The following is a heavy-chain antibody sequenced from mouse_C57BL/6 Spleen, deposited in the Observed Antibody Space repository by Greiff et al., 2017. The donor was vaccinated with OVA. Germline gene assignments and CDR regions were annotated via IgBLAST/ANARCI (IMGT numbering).Heavy chain of an antibody. CDR3: TTGNYGSSWFAY. D-gene: IGHD1-1*01. V-gene: IGHV14-1*01. J-gene: IGHJ3*01. CDR1: GFNIKDYY. CDR2: IDPEDGDT. Sequence: VHVKQSGAELVRPGASVKLSCTASGFNIKDYYMHWVKQRPEQGLEWIGRIDPEDGDTEYAPKFQGKATMTADTSSNTAYLQLSSLTSEDTAVYYCTTGNYGSSWFAYWGQGTLVTVSA.